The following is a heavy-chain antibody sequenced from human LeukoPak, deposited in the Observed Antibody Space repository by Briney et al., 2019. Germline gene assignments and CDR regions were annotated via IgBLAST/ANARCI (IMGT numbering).Heavy chain of an antibody. CDR3: ARGQTIVGATGDF. CDR1: GGSFSGYY. V-gene: IGHV4-34*01. CDR2: INHSGST. D-gene: IGHD1-26*01. J-gene: IGHJ4*02. Sequence: SETLSLTYAVYGGSFSGYYWSWIRQPPGRGLEWIGEINHSGSTNYNPSLKSRVTISVDTSKNQFSLKLSSVTAADTAVYYCARGQTIVGATGDFWGQGTLVTVSS.